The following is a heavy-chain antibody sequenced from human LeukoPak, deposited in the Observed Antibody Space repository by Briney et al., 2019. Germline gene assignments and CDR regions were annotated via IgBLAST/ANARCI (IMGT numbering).Heavy chain of an antibody. J-gene: IGHJ5*02. CDR3: ARVWYYGSGSYLP. CDR2: IKQDGSEK. Sequence: GGSLRLSCAASGFTFSSYWMSWVRQAPGKGLEWVANIKQDGSEKYYVDSVKGRFTISRDNAKNSLYLQMNSLRAEDTAVYYCARVWYYGSGSYLPWGQGTLVTVSS. V-gene: IGHV3-7*01. D-gene: IGHD3-10*01. CDR1: GFTFSSYW.